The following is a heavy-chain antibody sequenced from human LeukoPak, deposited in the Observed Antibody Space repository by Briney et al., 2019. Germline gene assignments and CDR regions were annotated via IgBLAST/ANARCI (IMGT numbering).Heavy chain of an antibody. Sequence: PSETLSLTCSVSGGSMISQYWTWNRQPPGKGLEWIGEINHSGSANYNPSLKSRVTISVDTSKNQFSLKLSSVTAADTAVYYCARHSRTYYDILTGPYGGSFDYWGQRTLVTVSS. D-gene: IGHD3-9*01. CDR3: ARHSRTYYDILTGPYGGSFDY. V-gene: IGHV4-34*01. J-gene: IGHJ4*02. CDR1: GGSMISQY. CDR2: INHSGSA.